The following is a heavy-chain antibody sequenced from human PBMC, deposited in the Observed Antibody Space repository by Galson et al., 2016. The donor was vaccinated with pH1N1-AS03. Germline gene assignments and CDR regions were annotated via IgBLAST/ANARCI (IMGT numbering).Heavy chain of an antibody. CDR1: GYTFPNFG. D-gene: IGHD2-15*01. J-gene: IGHJ5*02. CDR2: IRPYNGNT. CDR3: ARAAPFDP. V-gene: IGHV1-18*04. Sequence: SVKVSCKASGYTFPNFGMSWVRQAPGQGLEWMGWIRPYNGNTQYAQRLEGRVTMTTDTSTNTAYLELRSLTYDDTAVYYWARAAPFDPWSHGTLVIVSS.